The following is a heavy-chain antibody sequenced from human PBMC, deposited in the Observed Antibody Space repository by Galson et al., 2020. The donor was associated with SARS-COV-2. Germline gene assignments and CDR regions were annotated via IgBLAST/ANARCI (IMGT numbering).Heavy chain of an antibody. V-gene: IGHV1-69*10. CDR1: GGPFSSYA. CDR3: ARAILLWFGELFSYYYYYMDV. Sequence: SVKVSCKASGGPFSSYAISWVRQATGQGLEWMGGIIPILGIANYAQKFQGRVTITADKSTSTAYMELSSLRSEDTAVYYCARAILLWFGELFSYYYYYMDVWGKGTTVTVSS. J-gene: IGHJ6*03. D-gene: IGHD3-10*01. CDR2: IIPILGIA.